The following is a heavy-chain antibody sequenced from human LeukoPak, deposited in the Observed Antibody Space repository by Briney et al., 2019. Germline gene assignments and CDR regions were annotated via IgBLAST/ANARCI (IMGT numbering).Heavy chain of an antibody. CDR1: GGPISSSDW. Sequence: SETLSLTCAVSGGPISSSDWWSWVRQPQGRGLEWIGYIYRNENPNYNPSLKSRVTMSVDKSKNQFSLRLSSVTAADTAVYYCARDPHCSNTNCPFDYWGQGTPVIVSS. V-gene: IGHV4-4*02. D-gene: IGHD2-2*01. CDR3: ARDPHCSNTNCPFDY. CDR2: IYRNENP. J-gene: IGHJ4*02.